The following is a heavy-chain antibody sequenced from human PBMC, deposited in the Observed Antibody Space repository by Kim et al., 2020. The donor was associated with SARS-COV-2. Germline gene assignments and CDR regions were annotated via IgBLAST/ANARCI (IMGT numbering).Heavy chain of an antibody. CDR2: IYYSGST. CDR3: ARQVRYCSNGVCYREFDY. V-gene: IGHV4-39*01. D-gene: IGHD2-8*01. Sequence: SETLSLTCTVSGGSISSSSYYWGWIRQPPGKGLEWIGSIYYSGSTYYNPSLRSRVTISADTSKNQSSLKLSSVTAADTAVYYCARQVRYCSNGVCYREFDYWGQGTLVTVSS. CDR1: GGSISSSSYY. J-gene: IGHJ4*02.